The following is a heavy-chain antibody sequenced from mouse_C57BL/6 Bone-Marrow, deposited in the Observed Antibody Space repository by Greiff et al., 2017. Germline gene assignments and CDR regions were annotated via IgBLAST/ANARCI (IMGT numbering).Heavy chain of an antibody. D-gene: IGHD1-1*02. Sequence: EVKLMESGGDLVKPGGSLKLSCAASGFTFSSYGMSWVRQTPDKRLEWVATISSGGSYTYYPDSVKGRFTISRDNAKNTLYLQMSSLKSEDTAMYYCARHLWPDYWGQGTTLTGSS. J-gene: IGHJ2*01. CDR2: ISSGGSYT. CDR1: GFTFSSYG. V-gene: IGHV5-6*01. CDR3: ARHLWPDY.